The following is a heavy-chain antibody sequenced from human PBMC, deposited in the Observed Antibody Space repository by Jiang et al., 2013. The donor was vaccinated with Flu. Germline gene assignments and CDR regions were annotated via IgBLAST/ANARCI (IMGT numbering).Heavy chain of an antibody. CDR2: IIPIFGTP. J-gene: IGHJ6*02. CDR1: GDTFSSYA. D-gene: IGHD1-7*01. V-gene: IGHV1-69*01. CDR3: ARWGITGTTFYYYGMDV. Sequence: QSGAEVKKPGSSVKVSCKASGDTFSSYAISWVRQAPGQGLEWMGGIIPIFGTPNYAQKFQGRVTITADESTRTAYMEVSSLRSEDTAVYYCARWGITGTTFYYYGMDVWGQGTTVTV.